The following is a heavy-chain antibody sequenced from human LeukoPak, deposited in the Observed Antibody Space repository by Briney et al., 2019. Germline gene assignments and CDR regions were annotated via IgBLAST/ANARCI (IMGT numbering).Heavy chain of an antibody. V-gene: IGHV4-34*01. D-gene: IGHD2-2*02. CDR3: ARGRIVVVPAAILVSYYYYYGMDV. Sequence: SETLSLTCAVYGGSFSGYYWSWIRQPPGKGLEWIGEINHSGSTNYNPSLKSRVTISVDTSKNQFSLKPSSVTAADTAVYYCARGRIVVVPAAILVSYYYYYGMDVWGQGTTVTVSS. CDR1: GGSFSGYY. CDR2: INHSGST. J-gene: IGHJ6*02.